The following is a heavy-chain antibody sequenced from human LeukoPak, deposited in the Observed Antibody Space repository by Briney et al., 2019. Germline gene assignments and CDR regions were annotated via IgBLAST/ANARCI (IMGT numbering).Heavy chain of an antibody. D-gene: IGHD1-14*01. Sequence: PGGSLRLSCAASGFTFSSYSMNWVRQAPGKGLEWVSSISSSSSYIYYADSVKGRFTISRDNAKNSLYLQMNSLRAEDTAVYYCASQMTTLYYYYYMDVWGKGTTVSVSS. CDR2: ISSSSSYI. CDR1: GFTFSSYS. V-gene: IGHV3-21*01. CDR3: ASQMTTLYYYYYMDV. J-gene: IGHJ6*03.